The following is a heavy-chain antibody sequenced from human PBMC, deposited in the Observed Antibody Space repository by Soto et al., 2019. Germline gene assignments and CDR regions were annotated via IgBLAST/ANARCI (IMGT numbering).Heavy chain of an antibody. CDR2: IYWDDDK. CDR3: VQSRCGGDCLQSYSSHSYYGLDV. V-gene: IGHV2-5*02. D-gene: IGHD2-21*02. J-gene: IGHJ6*02. CDR1: GFSLSTTGVG. Sequence: QITLKESGPTLVKPTQTLTLTCTFSGFSLSTTGVGVGWIRQPPGKALEWLALIYWDDDKRYNPSLNSRLTITKATTKNQVVLAMTNVDPVDTATYYCVQSRCGGDCLQSYSSHSYYGLDVWGQGTTVTVSS.